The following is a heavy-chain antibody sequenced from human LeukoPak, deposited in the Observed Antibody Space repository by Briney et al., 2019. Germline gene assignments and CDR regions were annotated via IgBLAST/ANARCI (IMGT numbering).Heavy chain of an antibody. J-gene: IGHJ4*02. CDR3: ATGLSYYDFWSGRIY. Sequence: GASVKVSCXVSGYTLTELSMHWVRQAPGKGLEWMGGSDPEDGETIYAQKFQGRVTMTEDTSTDTAYMELSSLRSEDTAVYYCATGLSYYDFWSGRIYWGQGTLVTVSS. D-gene: IGHD3-3*01. CDR1: GYTLTELS. V-gene: IGHV1-24*01. CDR2: SDPEDGET.